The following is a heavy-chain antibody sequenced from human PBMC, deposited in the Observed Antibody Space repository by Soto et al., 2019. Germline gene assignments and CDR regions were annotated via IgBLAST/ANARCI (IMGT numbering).Heavy chain of an antibody. D-gene: IGHD2-21*02. CDR3: AREETAWPLAYGLDV. Sequence: LSLSCEASGFSFSTYSMHWVRQAPGKGLEWVSSIGRRSDIYYADSVKGRFTISRDNAKNSVSLQMNSLRDEDTAVYYCAREETAWPLAYGLDVWGQGTTVTVSS. CDR2: IGRRSDI. V-gene: IGHV3-21*01. J-gene: IGHJ6*02. CDR1: GFSFSTYS.